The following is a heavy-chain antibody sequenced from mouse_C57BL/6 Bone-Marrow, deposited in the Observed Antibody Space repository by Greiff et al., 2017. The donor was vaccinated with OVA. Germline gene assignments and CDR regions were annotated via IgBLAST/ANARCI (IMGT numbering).Heavy chain of an antibody. CDR1: GFNIKDYY. D-gene: IGHD2-2*01. CDR2: LDPEDGDT. J-gene: IGHJ1*03. Sequence: EVQLQQSGAELVRPGASVKLSCTASGFNIKDYYMHWVKQRPEQGLEWIGRLDPEDGDTESAPKFQGKATMTADTSSNTAYLQLSSLTSEDTAVYYCTPYLLWLAPLWYFDVWGTGTTVTVSS. CDR3: TPYLLWLAPLWYFDV. V-gene: IGHV14-1*01.